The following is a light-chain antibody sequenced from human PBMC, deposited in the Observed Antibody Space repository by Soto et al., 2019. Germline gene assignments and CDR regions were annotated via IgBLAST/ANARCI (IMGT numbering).Light chain of an antibody. CDR1: QSVRNS. CDR2: EAS. CDR3: QQRSSWPRT. J-gene: IGKJ1*01. V-gene: IGKV3-11*01. Sequence: EIVLTQSPATLSLSPGERATLSCRASQSVRNSLAWFQQRPGQAPRLLIYEASNRATGTPARFSGSGSGTDFALTISSLEREDFAVYSCQQRSSWPRTFGQGTKV.